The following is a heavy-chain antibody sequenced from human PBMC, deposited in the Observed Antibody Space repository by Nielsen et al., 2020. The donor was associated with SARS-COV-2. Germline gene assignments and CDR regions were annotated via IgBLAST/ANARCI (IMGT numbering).Heavy chain of an antibody. V-gene: IGHV3-15*01. CDR3: ARRWRYFDWLLTDHGMDV. D-gene: IGHD3-9*01. CDR2: IKSKTDGGTT. Sequence: WIRQPPGKGLEWVGRIKSKTDGGTTDYAAPVKGRFTISRDDSKNTLYLQMNSLKTEDTAVYYCARRWRYFDWLLTDHGMDVWGQGTTVTVSS. J-gene: IGHJ6*02.